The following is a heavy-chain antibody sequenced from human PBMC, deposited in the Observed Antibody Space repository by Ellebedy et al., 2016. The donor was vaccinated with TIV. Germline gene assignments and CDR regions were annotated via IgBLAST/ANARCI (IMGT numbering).Heavy chain of an antibody. CDR2: IYPGDSDT. V-gene: IGHV5-51*01. D-gene: IGHD5-12*01. CDR1: GYRFTSNW. J-gene: IGHJ4*02. Sequence: GESLKISXKGSGYRFTSNWIGWVRQMPGKGLEWMGIIYPGDSDTRYSPSFQGQVTISADKSISTAYLQWSSLKASDTAMYYCARTRSGHQHLFEYWGQGTPVTVSS. CDR3: ARTRSGHQHLFEY.